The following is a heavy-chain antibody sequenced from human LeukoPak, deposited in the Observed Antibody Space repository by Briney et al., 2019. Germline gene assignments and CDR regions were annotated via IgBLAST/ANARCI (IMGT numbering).Heavy chain of an antibody. CDR3: AKRGYGVPHRFDT. J-gene: IGHJ3*02. Sequence: GGSLRLSCAASGFIFSSYVLRWVSQAPGKGLEWVSAISGSGSSSYYADSVKGRFTISRYNSKNTLYLQINSLRAEDTAVYYCAKRGYGVPHRFDTWCRGRMLTVCS. D-gene: IGHD4-17*01. V-gene: IGHV3-23*01. CDR2: ISGSGSSS. CDR1: GFIFSSYV.